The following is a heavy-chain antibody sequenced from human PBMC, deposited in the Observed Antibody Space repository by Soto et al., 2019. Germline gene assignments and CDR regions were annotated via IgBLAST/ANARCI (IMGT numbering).Heavy chain of an antibody. CDR3: ARDHAVVVTAILDY. CDR2: ISYDGSNK. J-gene: IGHJ4*02. V-gene: IGHV3-30-3*01. D-gene: IGHD2-21*02. Sequence: QVKLVESGGGVVQPGRSLRLSCAASGLTFSSYAMHWVRQAPGKGLEWVAVISYDGSNKYYADSVKGRFTISRDNSKNTLYLQMNSLRAEDTAVYYCARDHAVVVTAILDYWGQGTLVTVSS. CDR1: GLTFSSYA.